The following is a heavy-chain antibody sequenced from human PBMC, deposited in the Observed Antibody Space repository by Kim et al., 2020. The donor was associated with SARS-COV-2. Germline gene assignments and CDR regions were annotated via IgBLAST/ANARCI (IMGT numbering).Heavy chain of an antibody. D-gene: IGHD3-10*01. CDR3: VKGKPLWFGELGGLHVDY. J-gene: IGHJ4*02. CDR1: GFTFSSYA. V-gene: IGHV3-64D*06. CDR2: ISSNGGST. Sequence: GGSLRLSCSASGFTFSSYAMHWVRQAPGKGLEYVSAISSNGGSTYYADSVKGRFTISRDNSKNTLYLQMSSLRAEDTAVYYCVKGKPLWFGELGGLHVDYWGQGTLVTVSS.